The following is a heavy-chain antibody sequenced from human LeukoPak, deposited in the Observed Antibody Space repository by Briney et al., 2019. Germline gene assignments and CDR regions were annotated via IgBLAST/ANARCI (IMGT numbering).Heavy chain of an antibody. V-gene: IGHV1-2*02. CDR3: ARDRMGDCATTSCYLAY. J-gene: IGHJ4*02. Sequence: ASVKVSCKASGYTFTGHYMHWVRQAPGQGLEWMGWINPNSGGTNYAQKFQGRVTMTRDTSINTVYMDLSSLRSDDTAVYYCARDRMGDCATTSCYLAYWGQGTQVTVSS. CDR2: INPNSGGT. D-gene: IGHD2-2*01. CDR1: GYTFTGHY.